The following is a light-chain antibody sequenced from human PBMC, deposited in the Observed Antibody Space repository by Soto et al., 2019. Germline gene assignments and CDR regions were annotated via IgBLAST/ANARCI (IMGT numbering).Light chain of an antibody. CDR2: DVT. J-gene: IGLJ1*01. CDR1: SSDIGAYDY. V-gene: IGLV2-14*01. Sequence: QSALTQPASESGSPGQSITISCTGSSSDIGAYDYVSWYQQRPFKAPKLMIFDVTNRPSGVSDRFSGSKSGNTASLTISGLQTEDEADYYCSSYTSSSTPYVFGTGTKLTVL. CDR3: SSYTSSSTPYV.